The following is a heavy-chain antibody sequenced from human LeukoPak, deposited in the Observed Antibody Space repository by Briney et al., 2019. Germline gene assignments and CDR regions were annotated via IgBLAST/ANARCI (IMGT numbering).Heavy chain of an antibody. Sequence: SETLSLTCAVSDGSFGPYYWSWIRQPPGKGLEYIGESNHSGSTNYNPSLKGRVTISVDKSKNQFSLRLSSLTAADTAVYYCAKDGGLWVSAHWGDSWGRGTLVTVSS. J-gene: IGHJ4*02. CDR2: SNHSGST. CDR1: DGSFGPYY. D-gene: IGHD7-27*01. V-gene: IGHV4-34*01. CDR3: AKDGGLWVSAHWGDS.